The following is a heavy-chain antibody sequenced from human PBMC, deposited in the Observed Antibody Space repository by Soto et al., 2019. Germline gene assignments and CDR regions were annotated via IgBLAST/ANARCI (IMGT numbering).Heavy chain of an antibody. D-gene: IGHD4-17*01. J-gene: IGHJ4*02. Sequence: QVQVLQPGAEVKKPGASVKVSCKTSGYTFIDYDINWVRQAPGQGLEWMGWVSPDHNNAGYAHKFQGRVTITTNNSINTAYMELTSLRFEDTAMYYCAVTTGYWGQGSMVTVSS. V-gene: IGHV1-8*02. CDR3: AVTTGY. CDR1: GYTFIDYD. CDR2: VSPDHNNA.